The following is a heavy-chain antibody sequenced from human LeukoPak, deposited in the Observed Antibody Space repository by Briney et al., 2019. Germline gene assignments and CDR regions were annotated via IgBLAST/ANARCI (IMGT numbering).Heavy chain of an antibody. D-gene: IGHD6-19*01. CDR1: GGSFSGYY. V-gene: IGHV4-34*01. CDR3: ARVVAGTLMNY. J-gene: IGHJ4*02. Sequence: PSETLSLTCAVYGGSFSGYYWSWIRQPPGKGLEWMGEINHSGSTNYNPSPKSRVTISVDTSKNQFCLKLSSVTAADTAVYYCARVVAGTLMNYWGQGTLVTVSS. CDR2: INHSGST.